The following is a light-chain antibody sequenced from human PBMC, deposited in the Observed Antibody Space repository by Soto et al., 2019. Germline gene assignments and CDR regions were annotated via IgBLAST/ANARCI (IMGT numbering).Light chain of an antibody. Sequence: EIVLTQSPATLSLSLGERATLSCRTSQSVSSYLAWYQQKPGQAPRLLIFDASNRATGIPARFSGSGSGTDFSLTISSLEPEDFAVYYCQQRTNWPSFGPGTKVDI. CDR1: QSVSSY. CDR3: QQRTNWPS. V-gene: IGKV3-11*01. CDR2: DAS. J-gene: IGKJ3*01.